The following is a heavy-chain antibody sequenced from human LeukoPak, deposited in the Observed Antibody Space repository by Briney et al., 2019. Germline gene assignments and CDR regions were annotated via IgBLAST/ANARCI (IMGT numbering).Heavy chain of an antibody. CDR1: GFTVSSNY. D-gene: IGHD2-2*01. J-gene: IGHJ3*02. CDR2: IYSGGST. Sequence: GGSLRLSCAASGFTVSSNYMSWVRQAPGKGLEWVSVIYSGGSTYYADSVRGRFTISSDNSKNTLYLQMNSLTAEDTAVYYCARVGVVPAAIPDGFDIWGQGTMVTVSS. CDR3: ARVGVVPAAIPDGFDI. V-gene: IGHV3-53*01.